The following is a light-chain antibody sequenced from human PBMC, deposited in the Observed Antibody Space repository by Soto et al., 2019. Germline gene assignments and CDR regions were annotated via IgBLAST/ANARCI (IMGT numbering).Light chain of an antibody. V-gene: IGKV3-15*01. J-gene: IGKJ1*01. CDR2: GVS. CDR1: QSVSRN. CDR3: QQYYYWPPWT. Sequence: EIVMTQSPATLSVSPGERATLFCRASQSVSRNLAWHQQKPGQAPRHLIYGVSTRATGVPARFSGSGSGTEFTLTISSLQSEDFAVYYCQQYYYWPPWTFGQGTKV.